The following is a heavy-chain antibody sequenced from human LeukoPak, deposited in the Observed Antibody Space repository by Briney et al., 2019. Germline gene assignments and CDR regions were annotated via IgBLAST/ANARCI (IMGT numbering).Heavy chain of an antibody. V-gene: IGHV5-51*01. CDR1: GYTFSSYW. Sequence: PGESLKISCKGSGYTFSSYWIGWVRHMPGEGLEWMGIIYPGDSDTRYSPSLQGQVTISVDTSIGTAYLQWSSLKASDTAIYYCARQNDFRLDYWGQGTLVTVSS. CDR2: IYPGDSDT. J-gene: IGHJ4*02. D-gene: IGHD3-3*01. CDR3: ARQNDFRLDY.